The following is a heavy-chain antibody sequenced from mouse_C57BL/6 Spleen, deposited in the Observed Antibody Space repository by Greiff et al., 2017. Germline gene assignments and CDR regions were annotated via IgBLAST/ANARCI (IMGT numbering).Heavy chain of an antibody. Sequence: VQLQQPGAELVKPGASVKMSCKASGYTFTSYWITWVKQRPGQGLEWIGDIYPGSGSTNYNEKFKSKATLTGDTSSNTAYMQLSSLTSEDSAVYYCARHDRGYFDYWGQGTTLTVSS. CDR1: GYTFTSYW. J-gene: IGHJ2*01. V-gene: IGHV1-55*01. D-gene: IGHD3-1*01. CDR3: ARHDRGYFDY. CDR2: IYPGSGST.